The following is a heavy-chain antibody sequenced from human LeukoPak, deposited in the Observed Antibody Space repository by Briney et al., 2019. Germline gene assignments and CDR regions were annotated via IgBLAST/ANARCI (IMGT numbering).Heavy chain of an antibody. J-gene: IGHJ4*02. CDR3: ARDHGSGSYYNGDGY. CDR1: GGTFSSYA. V-gene: IGHV1-69*05. CDR2: IIPIFGTA. D-gene: IGHD3-10*01. Sequence: SVKVSCKASGGTFSSYAISWVRQAPGQGLEWMGRIIPIFGTANYAQKFQGRVTITTDESTSTAYMELSSLRSEDTAVYYCARDHGSGSYYNGDGYWGQGTLDTVSS.